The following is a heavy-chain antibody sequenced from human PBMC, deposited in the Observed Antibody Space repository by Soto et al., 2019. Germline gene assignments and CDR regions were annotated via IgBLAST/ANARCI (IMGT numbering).Heavy chain of an antibody. CDR2: ISGSGGNT. D-gene: IGHD2-2*01. CDR3: AKVAPYCSSTTCYIDY. J-gene: IGHJ4*02. CDR1: GFTFSSYA. Sequence: GGSLRLSCAASGFTFSSYAMSWVRQAPGKGLEWVSTISGSGGNTHYSDSVKGCFTISRDNSKNPVYLQMNSLRAEDTAVYYCAKVAPYCSSTTCYIDYWGPGTLVTVSS. V-gene: IGHV3-23*01.